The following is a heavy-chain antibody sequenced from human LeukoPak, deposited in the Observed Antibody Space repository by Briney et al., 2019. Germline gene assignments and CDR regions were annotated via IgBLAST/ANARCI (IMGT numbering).Heavy chain of an antibody. V-gene: IGHV3-21*01. CDR3: ARESIIGTTVSYYFDY. J-gene: IGHJ4*02. CDR1: GFTFSSYS. Sequence: PGGSLRLSCAASGFTFSSYSMNWVRQAPGKGLEWVSSISSSSTYIYYADSVKGRFTISRDNAKNSLYLQMNSLRAEDMAVYYCARESIIGTTVSYYFDYWGQGTLVTVSS. D-gene: IGHD1-20*01. CDR2: ISSSSTYI.